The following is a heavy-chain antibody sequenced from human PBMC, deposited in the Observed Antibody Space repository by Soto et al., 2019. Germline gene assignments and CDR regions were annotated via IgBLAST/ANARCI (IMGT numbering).Heavy chain of an antibody. D-gene: IGHD6-13*01. Sequence: PSETLSLTCTVSGVSISSYYWSWIRQPPGKGLEWIGYIYYSGSTNYNPSLKSRVTISVDTSKNQFSLKLSSVTAADTAVYYCAKEISSWPYFDNWGQGTLVTVSS. CDR2: IYYSGST. CDR1: GVSISSYY. V-gene: IGHV4-59*01. J-gene: IGHJ4*02. CDR3: AKEISSWPYFDN.